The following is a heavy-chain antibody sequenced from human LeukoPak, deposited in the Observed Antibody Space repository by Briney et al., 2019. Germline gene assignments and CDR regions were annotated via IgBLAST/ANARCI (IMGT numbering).Heavy chain of an antibody. J-gene: IGHJ3*02. V-gene: IGHV3-66*01. CDR3: ARRCGGSCFYAFDI. Sequence: GGSLRLSCAASGFTVSSNYMSWVRQAPGKGLXWXXXIYSGGSTYYAASVKGRFTISRDNSKNTLYLQMNSLRAEDTAVYYCARRCGGSCFYAFDIWGQGTMVTVSS. CDR1: GFTVSSNY. CDR2: IYSGGST. D-gene: IGHD2-15*01.